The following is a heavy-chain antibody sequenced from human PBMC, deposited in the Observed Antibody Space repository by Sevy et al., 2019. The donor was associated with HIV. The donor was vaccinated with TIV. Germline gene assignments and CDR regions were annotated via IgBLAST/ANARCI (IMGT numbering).Heavy chain of an antibody. D-gene: IGHD3-10*02. CDR2: ISYGGSSK. J-gene: IGHJ4*02. Sequence: GGSLRLSCAASGFTFSSHAMHWVRQAPGKGLEWVAVISYGGSSKYYADSVKGRFTISRDDSKNTLYLQMNSLRAGDTAVYYCARDGGYSVNSLPRGYWGQGTLVTVSS. CDR1: GFTFSSHA. CDR3: ARDGGYSVNSLPRGY. V-gene: IGHV3-30-3*01.